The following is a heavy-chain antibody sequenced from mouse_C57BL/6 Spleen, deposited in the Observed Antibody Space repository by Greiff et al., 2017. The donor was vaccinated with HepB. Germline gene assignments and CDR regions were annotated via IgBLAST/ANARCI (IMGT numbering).Heavy chain of an antibody. V-gene: IGHV5-9*01. J-gene: IGHJ4*01. Sequence: EVKLMESGGGLVKPGGSLKLSCAASGFTFSSYTMSWVRQTPEKRLEWVATISGGGGNTYYPDSVKGRFTISRDNAKNTLYLQMSSLRSEDTALYYCAREGIMRGAMDYWGQGTSVTVSS. CDR3: AREGIMRGAMDY. CDR1: GFTFSSYT. D-gene: IGHD2-3*01. CDR2: ISGGGGNT.